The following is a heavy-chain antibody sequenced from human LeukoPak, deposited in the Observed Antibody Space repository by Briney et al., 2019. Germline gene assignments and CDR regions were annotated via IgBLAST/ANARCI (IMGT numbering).Heavy chain of an antibody. J-gene: IGHJ4*02. CDR1: GGTFSSCA. D-gene: IGHD2-2*01. V-gene: IGHV1-69*06. Sequence: GSSVEVSCKASGGTFSSCAISWVRQAAGQGLEWMGGIIPIFGTANYAQKFQDRVTITADKSTSTAYMELSSLRSEDTAVYYCASATTSSSLPSLGYWGQGTLVTVSS. CDR2: IIPIFGTA. CDR3: ASATTSSSLPSLGY.